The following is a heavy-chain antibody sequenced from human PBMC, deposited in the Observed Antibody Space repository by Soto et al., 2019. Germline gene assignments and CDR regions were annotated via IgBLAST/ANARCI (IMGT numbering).Heavy chain of an antibody. CDR2: IKPDGNDK. CDR3: ANPTDLDY. Sequence: PGVSLSLSCAAPGFLFSNNWMTWVRQAPGKGLEWVASIKPDGNDKYYVDSVKGRFTISRDNAKKSLYLQMNSLRAEDTAVYYCANPTDLDYWGQGTLVTVSS. V-gene: IGHV3-7*01. J-gene: IGHJ4*02. D-gene: IGHD4-4*01. CDR1: GFLFSNNW.